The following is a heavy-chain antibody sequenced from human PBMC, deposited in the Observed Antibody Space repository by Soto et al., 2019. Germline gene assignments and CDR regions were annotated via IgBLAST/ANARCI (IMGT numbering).Heavy chain of an antibody. CDR2: IYYSGST. Sequence: QLKLQESGPGLVKPSETLSLTCTVSGGSISSSSYYWGWIRQPPGKGLEWIGSIYYSGSTYYNPSLRGRGPKSVDTSKNLFALKLSSVTAADTTVYYCARRDNNGGATDSWGQGTLVSVSS. V-gene: IGHV4-39*01. CDR3: ARRDNNGGATDS. CDR1: GGSISSSSYY. D-gene: IGHD1-26*01. J-gene: IGHJ5*01.